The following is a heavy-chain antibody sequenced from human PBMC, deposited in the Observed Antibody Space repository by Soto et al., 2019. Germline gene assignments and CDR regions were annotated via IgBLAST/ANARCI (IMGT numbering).Heavy chain of an antibody. CDR1: GASIISMNW. CDR2: IHHSGST. V-gene: IGHV4-4*02. D-gene: IGHD3-10*01. Sequence: QVQLQESGPGLVKPSGILSLTCAVSGASIISMNWWSWVRQPPGKGLEWIGEIHHSGSTNYNPSLMSRVTISVDKSKNQFSLKLTSVTAADTAVYYCARYDYGSGDDYNIDYWGQGTLVTVSS. CDR3: ARYDYGSGDDYNIDY. J-gene: IGHJ4*02.